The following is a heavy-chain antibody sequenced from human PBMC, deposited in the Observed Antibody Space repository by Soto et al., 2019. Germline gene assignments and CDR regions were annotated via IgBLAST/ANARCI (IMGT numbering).Heavy chain of an antibody. CDR1: GYTFTSYY. CDR2: INPSGGST. J-gene: IGHJ6*02. D-gene: IGHD4-4*01. V-gene: IGHV1-46*01. Sequence: ASVKVSCKASGYTFTSYYIHWVRQAPGQGLERMGIINPSGGSTSYAQKFQGRVTMTRDTSTSTVYMELSSLRSEDTAVYYCAGGFDYRYYYYGMDVWGQGTTVTVS. CDR3: AGGFDYRYYYYGMDV.